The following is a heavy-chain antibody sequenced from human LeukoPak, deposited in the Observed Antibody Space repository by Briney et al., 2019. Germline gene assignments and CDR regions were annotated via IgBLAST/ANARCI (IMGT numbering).Heavy chain of an antibody. CDR2: IHTSGST. Sequence: SETLSLTCTVSGGPVSSHYWSWIRQPAEKGLEWIGRIHTSGSTNYNPSLKSRVTMSVDTSKNQFSPKLSSVTAADTAMYYCARDQGDGHYYYMDVWGKGTTVTVSS. J-gene: IGHJ6*03. D-gene: IGHD2-21*02. CDR3: ARDQGDGHYYYMDV. V-gene: IGHV4-4*07. CDR1: GGPVSSHY.